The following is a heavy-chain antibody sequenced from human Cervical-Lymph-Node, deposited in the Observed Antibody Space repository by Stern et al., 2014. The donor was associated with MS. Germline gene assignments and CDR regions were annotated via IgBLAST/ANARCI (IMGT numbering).Heavy chain of an antibody. Sequence: QVQLVQSGAEVKKPGASVKVSCKASGFTFSNYGLSWVRQAPGQGLEWMGWISVYNGNIDFAQKFQGRLTMTTDTSTSTVYMELRSLRSDDTAVYYCTRDRGIMGTTTGDYWGQGTLVSDSS. V-gene: IGHV1-18*01. CDR2: ISVYNGNI. CDR3: TRDRGIMGTTTGDY. CDR1: GFTFSNYG. J-gene: IGHJ4*02. D-gene: IGHD1-26*01.